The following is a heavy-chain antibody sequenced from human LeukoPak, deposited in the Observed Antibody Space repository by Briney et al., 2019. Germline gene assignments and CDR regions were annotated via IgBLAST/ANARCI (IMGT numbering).Heavy chain of an antibody. Sequence: GGSLRLSCAASGFTFDDYAMHWVRQAPGKGLEWVSGISWNSGSIGYADSVKGRFTISRDNAKNSLYLQMNSLRAEDTAVYYCARGGAYCGGDCYPDAFDIWGQGTMVTVSS. D-gene: IGHD2-21*02. J-gene: IGHJ3*02. CDR1: GFTFDDYA. CDR3: ARGGAYCGGDCYPDAFDI. CDR2: ISWNSGSI. V-gene: IGHV3-9*01.